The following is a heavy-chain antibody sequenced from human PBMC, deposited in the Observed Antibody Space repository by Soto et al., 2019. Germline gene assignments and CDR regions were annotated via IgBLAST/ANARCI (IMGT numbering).Heavy chain of an antibody. D-gene: IGHD3-9*01. Sequence: ASVKVSCKASGYTFTSYYMHWVRQAPGQGLEWMGIINPSGGSTSYAQKFQGRVTMTRDTSTSTVYMELSSLRSEDTAVYYCARVMFSFLTCYPLSAPYYYYYGMDLWRQGTTATGSS. CDR1: GYTFTSYY. CDR2: INPSGGST. J-gene: IGHJ6*02. V-gene: IGHV1-46*01. CDR3: ARVMFSFLTCYPLSAPYYYYYGMDL.